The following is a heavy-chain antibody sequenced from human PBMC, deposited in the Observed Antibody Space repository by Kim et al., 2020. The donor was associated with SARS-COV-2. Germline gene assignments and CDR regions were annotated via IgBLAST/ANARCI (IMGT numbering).Heavy chain of an antibody. J-gene: IGHJ5*02. D-gene: IGHD4-17*01. CDR1: GVTFSNYG. CDR2: ITYDGINT. V-gene: IGHV3-30*03. Sequence: GGSLRLSCAASGVTFSNYGMHWVRQAPGRGLDWVALITYDGINTFYADSVKGRFTISRDNSKNTQYLQMNSLRPDDTAVYYCGRKGDYGDEKDPWGQGTLVTVSS. CDR3: GRKGDYGDEKDP.